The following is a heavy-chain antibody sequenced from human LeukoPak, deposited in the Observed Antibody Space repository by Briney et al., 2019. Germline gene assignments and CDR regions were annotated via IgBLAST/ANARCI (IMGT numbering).Heavy chain of an antibody. CDR3: AKSHRGGLRFLVGFFYMDV. V-gene: IGHV3-23*01. CDR2: ISGSGQKT. Sequence: GGSLRLSCVGSGFIFDNYAMSWVRQAPAQGLEWVSSISGSGQKTYYADSVKGRFTSSRDNSNNTLYLQMDSLRVDDTAVYYCAKSHRGGLRFLVGFFYMDVWGTGTTVTVSS. D-gene: IGHD3-3*01. CDR1: GFIFDNYA. J-gene: IGHJ6*03.